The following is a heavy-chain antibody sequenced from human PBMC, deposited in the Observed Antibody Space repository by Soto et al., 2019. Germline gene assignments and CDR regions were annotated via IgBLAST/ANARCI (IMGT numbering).Heavy chain of an antibody. CDR2: IYPGDSDT. V-gene: IGHV5-51*01. CDR1: GYSFTNYW. Sequence: PGESLKISCKVSGYSFTNYWIGWVRQLPGKGLEWMGTIYPGDSDTKYSQSSRGQVTISADNSISTAYLQWSSLKASDTAVYYCARPTTASLYFDYWGQGTLVTVSS. D-gene: IGHD5-12*01. CDR3: ARPTTASLYFDY. J-gene: IGHJ4*02.